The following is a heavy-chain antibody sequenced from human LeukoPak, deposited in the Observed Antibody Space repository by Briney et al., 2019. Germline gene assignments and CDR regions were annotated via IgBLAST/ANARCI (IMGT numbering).Heavy chain of an antibody. D-gene: IGHD2-2*01. Sequence: GGSLRLSCAASGFTSSSYEMNWVRQAPGKGLEWVSYISSSGSTIYYADSVKGRFTISRDNSKNTLYLQMNSLRAEDTAVYYCARAKLLRRLDYYYYYMDVWGKGTTVTISS. CDR1: GFTSSSYE. V-gene: IGHV3-48*03. J-gene: IGHJ6*03. CDR2: ISSSGSTI. CDR3: ARAKLLRRLDYYYYYMDV.